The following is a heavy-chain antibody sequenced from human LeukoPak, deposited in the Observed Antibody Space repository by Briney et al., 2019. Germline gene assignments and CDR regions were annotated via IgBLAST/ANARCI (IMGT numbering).Heavy chain of an antibody. V-gene: IGHV1-69*04. CDR1: GGTFSSYA. CDR3: ARDNGYCSSTSCYGNYYYGMDV. J-gene: IGHJ6*02. CDR2: IIPILGIA. D-gene: IGHD2-2*03. Sequence: SVKVSCKASGGTFSSYAISWVRQAPGQVLGWMGRIIPILGIANYAQKFQGRVTITADKSTSTVYMELSSLRSEDTAVYYCARDNGYCSSTSCYGNYYYGMDVWGQGTTVTVSS.